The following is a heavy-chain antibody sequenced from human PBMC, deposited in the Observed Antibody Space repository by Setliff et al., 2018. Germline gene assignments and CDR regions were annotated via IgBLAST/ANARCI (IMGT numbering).Heavy chain of an antibody. CDR2: ISYDATKK. Sequence: GGSLRLSCAASGFNFGAYVMHWVRQAPGKGLEWVALISYDATKKYYADILEGRFTISRDNSRNTMYLQMNSLRGEDTAVYYCAKDLWPTCGGDCYRPFDYWGQGTLVTVSS. D-gene: IGHD2-21*02. CDR1: GFNFGAYV. V-gene: IGHV3-30*18. CDR3: AKDLWPTCGGDCYRPFDY. J-gene: IGHJ4*02.